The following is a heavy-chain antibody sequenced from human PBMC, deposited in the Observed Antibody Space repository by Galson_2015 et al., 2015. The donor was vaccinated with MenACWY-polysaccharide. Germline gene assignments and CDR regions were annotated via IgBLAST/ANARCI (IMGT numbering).Heavy chain of an antibody. Sequence: ETLSLTCTVSGGSISDTLWSWIRQPPGKGLEWIGYAHYSGNTNYSPSLKSRVTMSVDTSKNQFSLNLSSVTAADTAVYYCTRDNNNYGDYWGQGTLVTVSS. CDR1: GGSISDTL. V-gene: IGHV4-59*01. CDR3: TRDNNNYGDY. CDR2: AHYSGNT. D-gene: IGHD4-11*01. J-gene: IGHJ4*02.